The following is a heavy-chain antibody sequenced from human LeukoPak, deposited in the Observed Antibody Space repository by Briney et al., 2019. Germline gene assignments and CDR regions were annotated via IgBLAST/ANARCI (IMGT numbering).Heavy chain of an antibody. CDR2: IYYSGST. Sequence: SETLSLTCTVSCGSISSYYWSWIRQPPGKGLELIGYIYYSGSTNYNPSLKSRVTISVDTSKNQFSLKLSSVTAAATAVYYCARNNIAVAGKGSWFDPWGQGTLVTVSS. D-gene: IGHD6-19*01. V-gene: IGHV4-59*01. CDR1: CGSISSYY. CDR3: ARNNIAVAGKGSWFDP. J-gene: IGHJ5*02.